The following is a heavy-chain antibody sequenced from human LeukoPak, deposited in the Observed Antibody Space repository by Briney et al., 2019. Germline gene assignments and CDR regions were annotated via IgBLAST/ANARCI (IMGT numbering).Heavy chain of an antibody. CDR2: MNSDGSVT. CDR3: ARDQIAAAGKGRYYYYYYGMDV. J-gene: IGHJ6*02. D-gene: IGHD6-13*01. V-gene: IGHV3-74*01. Sequence: PGGSLRLSCAASGFTFSTSWMHWVRQPPGKGLVWVSRMNSDGSVTTYADSVKGRFTISRDNAKNSLYLQMNSLRDEDTAVYYCARDQIAAAGKGRYYYYYYGMDVWGQGTTVTVSS. CDR1: GFTFSTSW.